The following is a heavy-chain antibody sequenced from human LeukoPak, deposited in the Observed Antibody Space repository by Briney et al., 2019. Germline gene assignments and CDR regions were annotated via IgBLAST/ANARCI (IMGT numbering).Heavy chain of an antibody. CDR1: GYSFTTYW. CDR2: IYPGDSDT. CDR3: ARRPYSSSWAAYDY. Sequence: GESLKISCKGSGYSFTTYWIGWVRQMPGKGLERMGIIYPGDSDTRYSPSFQGQVTISADKSISTAYLQWSSLKASDTAMYYCARRPYSSSWAAYDYWGQGTLVTVSS. V-gene: IGHV5-51*01. D-gene: IGHD6-13*01. J-gene: IGHJ4*02.